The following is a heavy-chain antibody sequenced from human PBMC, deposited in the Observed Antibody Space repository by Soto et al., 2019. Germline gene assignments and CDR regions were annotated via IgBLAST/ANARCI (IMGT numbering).Heavy chain of an antibody. V-gene: IGHV4-59*01. CDR3: AIYGGNQWGNWFDP. CDR2: IYYSGST. D-gene: IGHD1-26*01. Sequence: SETLSLTCTVSGGSISDYFWNWIRQPPGKGLEWIGYIYYSGSTNYNPSLKSRVTISVDTSKNQFSLKLSSVTAADTAVYYCAIYGGNQWGNWFDPWGQGTLVTVSS. CDR1: GGSISDYF. J-gene: IGHJ5*02.